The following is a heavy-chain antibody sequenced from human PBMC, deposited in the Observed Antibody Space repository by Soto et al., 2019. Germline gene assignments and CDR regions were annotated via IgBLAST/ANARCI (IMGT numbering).Heavy chain of an antibody. D-gene: IGHD4-17*01. Sequence: QVQLQESGPGLVKPSGTLSITCAVCGGSISSRNWWSGVRQHTGKGMEWIGEIYHRGSTNYNPSLKSRVTVSVDKSKNQFSLKLISVTAADTAVYYCAREGGEPFYYFDYWCQGTLVTVSS. CDR3: AREGGEPFYYFDY. CDR1: GGSISSRNW. V-gene: IGHV4-4*02. CDR2: IYHRGST. J-gene: IGHJ4*02.